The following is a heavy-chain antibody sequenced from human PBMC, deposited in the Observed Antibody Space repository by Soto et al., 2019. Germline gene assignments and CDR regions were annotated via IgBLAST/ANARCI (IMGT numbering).Heavy chain of an antibody. D-gene: IGHD2-15*01. V-gene: IGHV1-8*01. J-gene: IGHJ4*02. CDR2: MNPNSGNT. Sequence: AASVKVSCKASGYTFTSYDINWVRQATGQGLEWMGWMNPNSGNTGYAQKFQGRVTMTRNTSISTAYMELSSLRSEDTAVYYCARGLSCSGGSCYSVPAYFDYWGQGTLVTVSS. CDR3: ARGLSCSGGSCYSVPAYFDY. CDR1: GYTFTSYD.